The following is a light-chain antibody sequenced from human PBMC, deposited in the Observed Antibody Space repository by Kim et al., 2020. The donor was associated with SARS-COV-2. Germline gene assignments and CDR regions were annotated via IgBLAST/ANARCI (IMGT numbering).Light chain of an antibody. V-gene: IGKV1-39*01. Sequence: ASGGDSVTLTCRPRQSISTYLRWYQQKPGKAPKLLIYGASSLQSWVSSRVSGFGSGTDFTLIITSPRPEDVSTYYCQHAYSFPPTFGGGTKVDIK. CDR3: QHAYSFPPT. CDR2: GAS. J-gene: IGKJ4*01. CDR1: QSISTY.